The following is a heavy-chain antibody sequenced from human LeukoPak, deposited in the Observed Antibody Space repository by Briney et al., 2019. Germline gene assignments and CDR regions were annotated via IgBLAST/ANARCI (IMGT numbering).Heavy chain of an antibody. Sequence: GGSLRLSCAASGFTFSSYWMSWVRQAPGKGLEWVANIKQDGSEKYYVDSVKGRFTISRDNAKNSLYLQMNSLRAEDTAVYYCARKTTHYSSSFDYWGQGALVTVSS. J-gene: IGHJ4*02. CDR1: GFTFSSYW. V-gene: IGHV3-7*01. CDR3: ARKTTHYSSSFDY. D-gene: IGHD6-6*01. CDR2: IKQDGSEK.